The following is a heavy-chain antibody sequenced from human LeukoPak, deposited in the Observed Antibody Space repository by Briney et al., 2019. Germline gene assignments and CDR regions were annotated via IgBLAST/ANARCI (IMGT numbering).Heavy chain of an antibody. Sequence: GGSLRLSCAASGFTVITSYMSWVRQAPGKGLEWVGRIKSKTDGGTTDYAAPVKGRFTISRDDSKNTLYLQMNSLKTEDTAVYYCTTEYDVVVPAAIMWFDPWGQGTLVTVSS. CDR2: IKSKTDGGTT. V-gene: IGHV3-15*01. CDR3: TTEYDVVVPAAIMWFDP. D-gene: IGHD2-2*01. J-gene: IGHJ5*02. CDR1: GFTVITSY.